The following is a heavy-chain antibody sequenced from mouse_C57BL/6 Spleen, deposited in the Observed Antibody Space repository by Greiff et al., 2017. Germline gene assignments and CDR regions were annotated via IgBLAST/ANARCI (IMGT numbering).Heavy chain of an antibody. CDR3: ARSPIYYGKGAGFAY. J-gene: IGHJ3*01. CDR1: GYTFTSYW. V-gene: IGHV1-55*01. Sequence: QVQLQQPGAELVKPGASVKMSCKASGYTFTSYWITWVKQRPGQGLEWIGDIYPGSGSTNYNEKFKSKATVTVDTSSATAYIQLNSLTSEESAVDYCARSPIYYGKGAGFAYWGQGTLVTVSA. CDR2: IYPGSGST. D-gene: IGHD2-1*01.